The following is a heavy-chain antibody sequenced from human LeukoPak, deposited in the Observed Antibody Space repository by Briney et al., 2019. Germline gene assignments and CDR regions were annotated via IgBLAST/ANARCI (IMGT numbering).Heavy chain of an antibody. D-gene: IGHD6-19*01. CDR3: AKGPHSAVAGMNWFDP. CDR1: GFTFRSYA. J-gene: IGHJ5*02. CDR2: ISGSGGGT. V-gene: IGHV3-23*01. Sequence: GGSLRLSCAASGFTFRSYAMSWVRQAPGKGLEWVSVISGSGGGTYYADSVKGRFTISRDNSKNTLSLQMNSLRAEDTAVYYCAKGPHSAVAGMNWFDPWGQGTLVTVSS.